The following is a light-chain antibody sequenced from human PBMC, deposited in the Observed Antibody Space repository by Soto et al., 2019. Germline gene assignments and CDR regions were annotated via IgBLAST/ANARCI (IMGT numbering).Light chain of an antibody. V-gene: IGLV2-14*03. Sequence: QSVLTQPASVSGSRGQSITISCTGTSSDVGGHNYVSWYQQHPGKAPKLMISDVSNRPSGVSNRFSGSKSGNTASLTISGLQAEDEADYYCSSYSSSSTLYVFGTGTKVTVL. J-gene: IGLJ1*01. CDR3: SSYSSSSTLYV. CDR2: DVS. CDR1: SSDVGGHNY.